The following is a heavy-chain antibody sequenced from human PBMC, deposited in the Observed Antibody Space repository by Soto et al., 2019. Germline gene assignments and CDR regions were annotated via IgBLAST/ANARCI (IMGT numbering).Heavy chain of an antibody. J-gene: IGHJ3*02. CDR2: IWDDGSNK. CDR1: GFTFSSYG. Sequence: QVQLVESGGGVVQPGRSLRLSCAASGFTFSSYGMHWVRQAPGKGLEWVAVIWDDGSNKYYADSVKGRFTISRDNSKNTLYLQMNSLRAEDTAVYYCARERYCSGGSCYGDYGGASSAFDIWGQGTMVTVSS. CDR3: ARERYCSGGSCYGDYGGASSAFDI. V-gene: IGHV3-33*01. D-gene: IGHD2-15*01.